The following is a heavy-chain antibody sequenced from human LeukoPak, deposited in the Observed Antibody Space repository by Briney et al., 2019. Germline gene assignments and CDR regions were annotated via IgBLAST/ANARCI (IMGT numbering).Heavy chain of an antibody. CDR1: GGSISSSSYY. D-gene: IGHD3-3*01. V-gene: IGHV4-39*07. CDR2: IYYSGST. J-gene: IGHJ4*02. CDR3: ARDFRGGYDFWSGYYTPYYFDY. Sequence: PSETLSLTCTVSGGSISSSSYYWGWIRQPPGKGLEWIGSIYYSGSTYHNPSLKSRVTISIDTSKNQFSLKLSSVTAADTAVYYCARDFRGGYDFWSGYYTPYYFDYWGQGTLVTVSS.